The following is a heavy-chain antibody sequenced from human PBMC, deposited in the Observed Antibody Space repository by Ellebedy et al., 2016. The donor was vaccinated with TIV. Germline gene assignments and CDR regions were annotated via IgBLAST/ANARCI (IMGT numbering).Heavy chain of an antibody. J-gene: IGHJ3*01. CDR3: AKVLYYDGSGFAFDF. D-gene: IGHD3-22*01. V-gene: IGHV3-23*01. CDR1: GFTFSSYA. CDR2: FSATGGTT. Sequence: GESLKISCAASGFTFSSYAMSWVRQAPGKGLEWVSSFSATGGTTFYADSVKGRFTISRDNSKDTLSLQMNSLRDEDTALYYCAKVLYYDGSGFAFDFWGPGTMVTVSS.